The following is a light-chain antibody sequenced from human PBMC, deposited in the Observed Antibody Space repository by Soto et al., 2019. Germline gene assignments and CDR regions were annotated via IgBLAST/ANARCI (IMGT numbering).Light chain of an antibody. J-gene: IGLJ3*02. CDR3: SSYAGSNNWV. Sequence: QSALTQPPSASGSPGQSVTISCTGTSSDVGGYNYVSWYQQHPGKAPKLMIYEVSERPSGVPARFSGSKSGNTASLPVSGLQSGDEADYYCSSYAGSNNWVFGGGTKLTVL. CDR2: EVS. V-gene: IGLV2-8*01. CDR1: SSDVGGYNY.